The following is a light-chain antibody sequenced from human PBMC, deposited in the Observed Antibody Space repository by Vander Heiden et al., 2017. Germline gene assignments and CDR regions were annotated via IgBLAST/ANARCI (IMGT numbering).Light chain of an antibody. J-gene: IGLJ2*01. V-gene: IGLV3-21*02. CDR3: QVWDTASDHPVV. Sequence: YVLTQPPSLSVAPGQSATISCGGKNVGTKSVHWCHQKPGRAPVFVVYDDGGRRSGVAERISGSTSGDTATLPTSRVEAGDDADDYCQVWDTASDHPVVFGGGTKLTVL. CDR1: NVGTKS. CDR2: DDG.